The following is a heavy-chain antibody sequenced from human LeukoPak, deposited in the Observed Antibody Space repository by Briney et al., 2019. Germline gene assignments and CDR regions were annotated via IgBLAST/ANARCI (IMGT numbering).Heavy chain of an antibody. Sequence: PGRSLRLSCAASGFTFDDYAMHWVRQAPGKGLAGVSGISWNSGSIVYAASVKGRFTISRDNAKNSLFLQINSLKAADTALYCCAKDATRDIAAAGDYWGQGTLVTVSS. CDR1: GFTFDDYA. J-gene: IGHJ4*02. CDR2: ISWNSGSI. V-gene: IGHV3-9*01. CDR3: AKDATRDIAAAGDY. D-gene: IGHD6-13*01.